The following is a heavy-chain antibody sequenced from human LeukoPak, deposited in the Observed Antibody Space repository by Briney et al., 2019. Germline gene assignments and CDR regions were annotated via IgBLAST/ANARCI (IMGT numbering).Heavy chain of an antibody. CDR3: ARAPYYYDSSGHLADDAFDI. CDR1: GGSISSYY. CDR2: IYTSGST. Sequence: SETLPLTCTVSGGSISSYYWSWIRQPAGKGLEWIGRIYTSGSTNYNPSLKSRVTMSVDTPKNQFSLKLSSVTAADTAVYYCARAPYYYDSSGHLADDAFDIWGQGTMVTVSS. V-gene: IGHV4-4*07. J-gene: IGHJ3*02. D-gene: IGHD3-22*01.